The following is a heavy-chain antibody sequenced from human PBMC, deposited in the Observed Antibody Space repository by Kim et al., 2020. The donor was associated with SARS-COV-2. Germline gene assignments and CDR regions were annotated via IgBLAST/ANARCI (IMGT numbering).Heavy chain of an antibody. CDR3: ARVYGDYDYYFDY. D-gene: IGHD4-17*01. V-gene: IGHV3-7*04. Sequence: VTSVKGRLTISRDKATNSLYLQMNSLRAEDTAVYYCARVYGDYDYYFDYWGQGTLVTVSS. J-gene: IGHJ4*02.